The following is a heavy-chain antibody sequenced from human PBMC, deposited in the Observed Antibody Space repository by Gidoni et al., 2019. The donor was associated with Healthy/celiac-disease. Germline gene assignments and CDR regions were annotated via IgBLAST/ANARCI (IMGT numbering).Heavy chain of an antibody. J-gene: IGHJ4*02. D-gene: IGHD5-12*01. CDR2: IDWDDDK. Sequence: HITLKESGPPLVKPTPTPPLTCTFPGFSLSTSRVGWGWIRQPPGTALEWLALIDWDDDKRYSPSLKSRLTSTKDTSKNQVVLTMTNMDPVDTATYYCAHSKRDGYNYTYYFDYWGQGTLVTVSS. V-gene: IGHV2-5*02. CDR1: GFSLSTSRVG. CDR3: AHSKRDGYNYTYYFDY.